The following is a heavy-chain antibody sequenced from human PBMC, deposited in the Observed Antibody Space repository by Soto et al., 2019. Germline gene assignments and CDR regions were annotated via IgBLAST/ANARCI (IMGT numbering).Heavy chain of an antibody. CDR3: ARDLHSGFGVVIMRDHYGMDV. Sequence: GGSLRLSCAAPGFTFSSYAMHWVRQAPGKGLEWVAVISYDGSNKYYADSVKGRFTISRDNSKNTLYLQMNSLRAEDTAVYYCARDLHSGFGVVIMRDHYGMDVWGQGTTVTVSS. V-gene: IGHV3-30-3*01. CDR1: GFTFSSYA. CDR2: ISYDGSNK. J-gene: IGHJ6*02. D-gene: IGHD3-3*01.